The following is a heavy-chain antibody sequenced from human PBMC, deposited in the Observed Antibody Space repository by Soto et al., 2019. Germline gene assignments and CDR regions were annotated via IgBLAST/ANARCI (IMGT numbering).Heavy chain of an antibody. CDR3: ARSGNSGRCEGMFDI. Sequence: GGSLRLSCAASGFTFDDYGMSWVRQAPGKGLEWVSGINWNGGSTGYADSVKGRFTISRDNAKNNLYLQMNSLRAEDTAVYHCARSGNSGRCEGMFDIWGQGTMVTVSS. CDR1: GFTFDDYG. D-gene: IGHD1-26*01. J-gene: IGHJ3*02. V-gene: IGHV3-20*01. CDR2: INWNGGST.